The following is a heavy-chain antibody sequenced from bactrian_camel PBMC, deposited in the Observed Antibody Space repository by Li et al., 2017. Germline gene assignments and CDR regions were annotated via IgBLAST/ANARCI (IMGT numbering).Heavy chain of an antibody. V-gene: IGHV3S40*01. D-gene: IGHD4*01. J-gene: IGHJ4*01. CDR2: IDNFGGRT. CDR1: GFTFSNYA. CDR3: AADVTMLCTLGNMESRAGFPN. Sequence: CAASGFTFSNYAMMWVRQAPGKGLEWVSAIDNFGGRTYYTDSVKGRFTISRDNAKNTLYLQMNNLETEDTAVYYCAADVTMLCTLGNMESRAGFPNWGQGTQVTVS.